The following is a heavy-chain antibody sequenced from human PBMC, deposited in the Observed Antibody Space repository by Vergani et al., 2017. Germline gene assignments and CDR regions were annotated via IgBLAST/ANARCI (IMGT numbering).Heavy chain of an antibody. Sequence: QVQLQESGPGLVKPSETLSLTCTVSGGSISSYYWSWIRQPPGKGLEWIGYIYYSGSTNYNPSLKSRVTISVDTSKNQFSLKLSSVTAADTAVYYCAQGRGFGELSLDYWGQGTLVTVSS. D-gene: IGHD3-10*01. CDR3: AQGRGFGELSLDY. CDR1: GGSISSYY. CDR2: IYYSGST. V-gene: IGHV4-59*01. J-gene: IGHJ4*02.